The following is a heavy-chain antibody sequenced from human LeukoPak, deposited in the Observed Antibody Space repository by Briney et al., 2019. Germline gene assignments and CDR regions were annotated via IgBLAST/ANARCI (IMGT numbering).Heavy chain of an antibody. Sequence: PSETLSLTCTVSGGSISSYYWSWIRQPPGKGLEWIGYIYYSGSTNYNPSLKSRVTISVDTSKNQFSLKLSSVTAADTAVYYCARSRQEYYYDRSGYLYWGQGTLVT. J-gene: IGHJ4*02. CDR3: ARSRQEYYYDRSGYLY. V-gene: IGHV4-59*01. CDR1: GGSISSYY. CDR2: IYYSGST. D-gene: IGHD3-22*01.